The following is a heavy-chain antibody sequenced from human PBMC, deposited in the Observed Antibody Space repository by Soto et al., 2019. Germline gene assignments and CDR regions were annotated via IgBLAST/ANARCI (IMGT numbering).Heavy chain of an antibody. CDR1: GYSFTSYW. CDR2: IEPSDSYT. J-gene: IGHJ4*02. CDR3: ARAFNTYYYDSSGLRDPDY. D-gene: IGHD3-22*01. V-gene: IGHV5-10-1*01. Sequence: GASLKISCKGSGYSFTSYWISWVRQMHGKGLEWMGRIEPSDSYTNYSPSLQGHVTSSADKSISTAYLQCSSLKASDTAMYYCARAFNTYYYDSSGLRDPDYWGQGTMVTVSS.